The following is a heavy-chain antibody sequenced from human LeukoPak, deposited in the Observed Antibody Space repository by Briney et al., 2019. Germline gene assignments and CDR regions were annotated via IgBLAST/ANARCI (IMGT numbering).Heavy chain of an antibody. CDR3: AREGWSGSYMDH. CDR1: GGSISSYY. CDR2: IYYSGST. J-gene: IGHJ4*02. D-gene: IGHD1-26*01. V-gene: IGHV4-59*01. Sequence: SETLSLTCTVSGGSISSYYWSWLRQPPGKGLEWIGYIYYSGSTNYNPSLKSRVTISVDTSKNQFSLKLSSVTAADTAVYYCAREGWSGSYMDHWGQGTLVTVSS.